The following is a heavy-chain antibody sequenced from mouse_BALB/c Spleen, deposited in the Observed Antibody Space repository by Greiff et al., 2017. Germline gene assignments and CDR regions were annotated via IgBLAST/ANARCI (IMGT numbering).Heavy chain of an antibody. CDR3: ARFDYDASWFAY. CDR1: GYSITSDYA. Sequence: EVHLVESGPGLVKPSQSLSLTCTVTGYSITSDYAWNWIRQFPGNKLEWMGYISYSGSTSYNPSLKSRISITRDTSKNQFFLQLNSVTTEDTATYYCARFDYDASWFAYWGQGTLVTVSA. D-gene: IGHD2-4*01. CDR2: ISYSGST. J-gene: IGHJ3*01. V-gene: IGHV3-2*02.